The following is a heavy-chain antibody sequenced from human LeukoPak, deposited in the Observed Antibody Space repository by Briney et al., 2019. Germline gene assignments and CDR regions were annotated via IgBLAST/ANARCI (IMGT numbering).Heavy chain of an antibody. CDR1: GYTFTGYY. Sequence: SVKVSCKASGYTFTGYYMHWVRQAPGQGLEWMGRIIPILGIANYAQKFQGRATITADKSTSTAYMELSSLRSEDTAVYYCARGLGSLRAPYYYYYGMDVWGQGTTVTVSS. V-gene: IGHV1-69*04. J-gene: IGHJ6*02. D-gene: IGHD2-15*01. CDR2: IIPILGIA. CDR3: ARGLGSLRAPYYYYYGMDV.